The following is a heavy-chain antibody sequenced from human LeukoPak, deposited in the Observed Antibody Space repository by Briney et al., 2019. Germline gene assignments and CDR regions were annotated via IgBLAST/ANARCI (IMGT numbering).Heavy chain of an antibody. CDR2: IDSSTRTI. D-gene: IGHD3-16*01. CDR1: GFTFSTYS. V-gene: IGHV3-48*04. CDR3: ARRVPSQVITDYFDY. J-gene: IGHJ4*02. Sequence: GGSLRLSCAASGFTFSTYSMNWVRQAPGKGLEWVSFIDSSTRTIFYADSVKGRFTISRDNAKNSLFLQMNSLRAEDTAVYYRARRVPSQVITDYFDYWGQGALVTVSS.